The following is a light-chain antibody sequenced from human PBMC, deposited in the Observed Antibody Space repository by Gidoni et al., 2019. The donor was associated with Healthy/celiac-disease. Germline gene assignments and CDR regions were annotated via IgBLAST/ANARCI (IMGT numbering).Light chain of an antibody. J-gene: IGKJ1*01. CDR2: GAS. Sequence: EIVMTQSPATLSVSPGERATLSCRASQSVSSNLAWYLQKPGQAPRLLIYGASTRATGIPARFSGSGSGTEFTLTISSLQSEDFAVYYCQQYNNWAGTFGQGTKVEIK. CDR1: QSVSSN. CDR3: QQYNNWAGT. V-gene: IGKV3-15*01.